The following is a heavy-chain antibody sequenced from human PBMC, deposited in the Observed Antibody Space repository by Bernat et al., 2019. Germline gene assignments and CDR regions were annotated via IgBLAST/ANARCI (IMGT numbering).Heavy chain of an antibody. D-gene: IGHD3-10*01. J-gene: IGHJ6*02. CDR2: INPNSGGT. V-gene: IGHV1-2*04. CDR1: GYIFTGYY. CDR3: AREGGAGAYYYYGMDV. Sequence: QVQLVQSGAEVKKPGASVKVSCKASGYIFTGYYMHWVRQAPGQGLGWMGWINPNSGGTNYAQKFQGWVTMTRDTSNSTAYMELSRLRSEDTAVYYWAREGGAGAYYYYGMDVWGQGTTVTVSS.